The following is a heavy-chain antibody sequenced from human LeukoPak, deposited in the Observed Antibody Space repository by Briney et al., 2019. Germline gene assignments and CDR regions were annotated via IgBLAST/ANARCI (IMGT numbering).Heavy chain of an antibody. V-gene: IGHV3-7*01. CDR3: ATSTEFDY. D-gene: IGHD2-2*01. J-gene: IGHJ4*02. Sequence: GGSLRLSCAASGFTFSNYWMSWVRQAPGKGLEWVAIIKQDGSEKNYVDSVKGRFTISRDNTKNSLYLQMNSLGAEDTAVYYCATSTEFDYWGQGTLVTVSS. CDR2: IKQDGSEK. CDR1: GFTFSNYW.